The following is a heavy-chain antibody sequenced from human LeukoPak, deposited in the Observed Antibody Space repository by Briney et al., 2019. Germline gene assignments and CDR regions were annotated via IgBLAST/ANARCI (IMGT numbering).Heavy chain of an antibody. CDR3: ARDTYDLWSGYSPSYGMDV. V-gene: IGHV3-11*01. CDR2: ISSSGSTI. D-gene: IGHD3-3*01. Sequence: PGGSLRLSCAASGFTFSDYYMSWIRQAPGKGLEWVSYISSSGSTIYYADSVKGRFTISRDNAKNSLYLQMNSLRAEDTAVYYCARDTYDLWSGYSPSYGMDVWGQGTTVTVSS. CDR1: GFTFSDYY. J-gene: IGHJ6*02.